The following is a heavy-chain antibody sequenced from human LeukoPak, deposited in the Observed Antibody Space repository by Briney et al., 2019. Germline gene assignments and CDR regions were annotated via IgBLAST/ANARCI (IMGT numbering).Heavy chain of an antibody. CDR2: ISYSGST. Sequence: PSETLSLTCTVSGGSISGYYWSWIWQPPGKGLEWIGYISYSGSTNHNPSLKSRVSISVDTSKNQFSLNLNSVTAADTAVFYCARHGSGWSFGYWGQGTLVTVSS. V-gene: IGHV4-59*08. CDR1: GGSISGYY. CDR3: ARHGSGWSFGY. D-gene: IGHD6-19*01. J-gene: IGHJ4*02.